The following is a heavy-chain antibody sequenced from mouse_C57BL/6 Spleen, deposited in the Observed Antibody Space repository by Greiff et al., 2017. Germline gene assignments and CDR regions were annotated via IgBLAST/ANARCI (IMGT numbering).Heavy chain of an antibody. CDR2: ISDGGSYT. CDR1: GFTFSSYA. D-gene: IGHD2-3*01. J-gene: IGHJ2*01. CDR3: AGIYDGFWYFDY. V-gene: IGHV5-4*03. Sequence: EVKLVESGGGLVKPGGSLKLSCAASGFTFSSYAMSWVRQTPEKRLEWVATISDGGSYTYYPDNVKGRFTISRDNAKNNLYLQMSHLKSEDTAMYYCAGIYDGFWYFDYWGQGTTLTVSS.